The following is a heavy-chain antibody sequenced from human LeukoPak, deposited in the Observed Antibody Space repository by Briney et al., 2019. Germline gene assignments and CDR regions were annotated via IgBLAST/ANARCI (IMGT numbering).Heavy chain of an antibody. CDR1: GGSISSGDYH. CDR3: ARDKPKGIVVVVAATLHYFDY. CDR2: IYYSGST. Sequence: SETLSLTCTVSGGSISSGDYHWSWIRQPPGKGLEWIGYIYYSGSTYYNPSLKSRVTISVDTSKNQFSLKLSSVTAADTAVYYCARDKPKGIVVVVAATLHYFDYWGQGTLVTVSS. V-gene: IGHV4-30-4*01. J-gene: IGHJ4*02. D-gene: IGHD2-15*01.